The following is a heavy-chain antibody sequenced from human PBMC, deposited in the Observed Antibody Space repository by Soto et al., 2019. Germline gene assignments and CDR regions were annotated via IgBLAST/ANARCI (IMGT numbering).Heavy chain of an antibody. D-gene: IGHD6-6*01. Sequence: GGSLRLSCAASGFTFSSYAMHWVRQAPGKGLEWVAVISYDGSNKYYADSVKGRFTISRDNSKNTLYLQMNSLRAEDTAVYYCARDPPPLYSSSTPALYYGMDVWGQGTTVTVSS. CDR2: ISYDGSNK. V-gene: IGHV3-30-3*01. J-gene: IGHJ6*02. CDR3: ARDPPPLYSSSTPALYYGMDV. CDR1: GFTFSSYA.